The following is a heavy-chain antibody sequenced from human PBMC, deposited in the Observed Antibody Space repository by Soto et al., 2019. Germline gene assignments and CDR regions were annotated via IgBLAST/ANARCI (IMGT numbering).Heavy chain of an antibody. V-gene: IGHV4-59*08. D-gene: IGHD6-13*01. CDR1: GGSISSYY. CDR2: IYYSGST. Sequence: SETLSLTCTVSGGSISSYYWSWIRQPPGKGLEWIGYIYYSGSTNYNPSLKSRVTISVDTSKNQFSLKLSSVTAADTAVYYCARSIAAAGKIRWFDPWGQGTLVTVSS. J-gene: IGHJ5*02. CDR3: ARSIAAAGKIRWFDP.